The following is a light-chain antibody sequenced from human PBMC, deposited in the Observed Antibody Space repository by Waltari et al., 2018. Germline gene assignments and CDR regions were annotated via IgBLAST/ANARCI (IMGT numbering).Light chain of an antibody. Sequence: QSALTQPASVSGSPGQSITISCTGTSSDIGGYNFVSWYQQYPGKVPKLIIYDVNNRPPGVSNRFSGSKSGDTASLTISGLQAEDEADYYCSSYISSDIPVVFGGGTKLTVL. V-gene: IGLV2-14*03. CDR1: SSDIGGYNF. CDR2: DVN. CDR3: SSYISSDIPVV. J-gene: IGLJ2*01.